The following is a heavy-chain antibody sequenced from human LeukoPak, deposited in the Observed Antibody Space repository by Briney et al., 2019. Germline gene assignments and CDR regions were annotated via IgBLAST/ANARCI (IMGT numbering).Heavy chain of an antibody. D-gene: IGHD6-19*01. J-gene: IGHJ5*02. CDR3: ARSSVAVVDP. Sequence: PSETLSLTCTVSGGSISSYYWSWIRQPPGKGLEWIGYIYYSGSTNYNPSLKSRVTISVDTSKNQFSLKLSSVTAADTAMYYCARSSVAVVDPWGQGTLVTVSS. CDR2: IYYSGST. V-gene: IGHV4-59*01. CDR1: GGSISSYY.